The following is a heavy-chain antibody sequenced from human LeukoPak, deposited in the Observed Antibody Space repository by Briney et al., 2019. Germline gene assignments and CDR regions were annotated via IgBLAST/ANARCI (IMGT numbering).Heavy chain of an antibody. CDR1: GFTFNGYW. CDR3: ATSRDWRVES. CDR2: IKEDGSAQ. D-gene: IGHD2-21*02. V-gene: IGHV3-7*01. Sequence: GGSLRLSCAASGFTFNGYWMSWVRQAPGKGLEWVANIKEDGSAQYYVGSVKGRFTISRDNAKNSLNLQMNSLRAEDTAVYYCATSRDWRVESWGRGIAVTVSS. J-gene: IGHJ4*02.